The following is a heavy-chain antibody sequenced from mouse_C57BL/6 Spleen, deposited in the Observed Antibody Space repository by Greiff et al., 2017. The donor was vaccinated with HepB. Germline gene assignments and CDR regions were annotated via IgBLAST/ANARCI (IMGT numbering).Heavy chain of an antibody. CDR1: GYAFTNYL. CDR3: ARIYYGNYVTDY. V-gene: IGHV1-54*01. D-gene: IGHD2-1*01. Sequence: QVHVKQSGAELVRPGTSVKVSCKASGYAFTNYLIEWVKQRPGQGLEWIGVINPGSGGTNYNEKFKGKATLTADKSSSTAYMQLSSLTSEDSAVYFCARIYYGNYVTDYWGQGTTLTVSS. J-gene: IGHJ2*01. CDR2: INPGSGGT.